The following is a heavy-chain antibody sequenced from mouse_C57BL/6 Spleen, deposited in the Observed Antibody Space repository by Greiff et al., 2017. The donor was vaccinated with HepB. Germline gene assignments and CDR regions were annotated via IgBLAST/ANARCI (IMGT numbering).Heavy chain of an antibody. CDR3: ARGGWLPPFAY. J-gene: IGHJ3*01. D-gene: IGHD2-3*01. CDR2: IDPSDSYT. CDR1: GYTFTSYW. Sequence: QVQLQQPGAELVKPGASVKLSCKASGYTFTSYWMQWVKQRPGQGLEWIGEIDPSDSYTNYNQKFKGKATLTVDTSSSTAYMQLSSLTSEDSAVYYCARGGWLPPFAYWGQGTRVTVSA. V-gene: IGHV1-50*01.